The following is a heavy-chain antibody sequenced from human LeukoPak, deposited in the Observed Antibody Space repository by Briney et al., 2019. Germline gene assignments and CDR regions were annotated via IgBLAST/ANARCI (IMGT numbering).Heavy chain of an antibody. D-gene: IGHD6-13*01. Sequence: APVKVSCKPSGYTFTAYYLHWVRQAPGQGLEWMGWINPTSGGTHYAQKFQGRVTMTRDTSISTAYMELSRLTSDDTAVYYCAREGIAEPDTNWFDPRGQGTLVTVSS. J-gene: IGHJ5*02. CDR1: GYTFTAYY. CDR3: AREGIAEPDTNWFDP. V-gene: IGHV1-2*02. CDR2: INPTSGGT.